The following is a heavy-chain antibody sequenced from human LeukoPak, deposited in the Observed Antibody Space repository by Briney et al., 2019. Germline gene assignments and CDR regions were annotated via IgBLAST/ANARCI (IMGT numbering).Heavy chain of an antibody. D-gene: IGHD5-18*01. CDR1: GFTFSSYW. J-gene: IGHJ4*02. Sequence: GGSLRLSCAASGFTFSSYWMHWVRQAPGKGLVWDSRINSDGSSTSYADSVKGRFTISRDNAKNTLYLQMNSLRAEDTAVYYCARATWIQLWLIDYWGQGTLVTVSS. CDR3: ARATWIQLWLIDY. CDR2: INSDGSST. V-gene: IGHV3-74*01.